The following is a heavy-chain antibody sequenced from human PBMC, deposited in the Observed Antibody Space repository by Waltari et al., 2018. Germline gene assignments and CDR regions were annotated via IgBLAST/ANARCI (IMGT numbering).Heavy chain of an antibody. D-gene: IGHD1-1*01. CDR1: GYTFTGYY. Sequence: QVQLVQSGAEVKKPGASVKVSCKASGYTFTGYYMHWVRQAPGQGLGWMGRSNPNGGGTNYAQKFQGRVTITADESTSTAYMELSSLRSEDTAVYYCCVGLYKFDYWGQGTLVTVSS. V-gene: IGHV1-2*06. J-gene: IGHJ4*02. CDR3: CVGLYKFDY. CDR2: SNPNGGGT.